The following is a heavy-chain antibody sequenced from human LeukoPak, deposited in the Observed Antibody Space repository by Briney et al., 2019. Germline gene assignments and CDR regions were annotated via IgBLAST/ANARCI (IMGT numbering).Heavy chain of an antibody. V-gene: IGHV3-15*01. J-gene: IGHJ4*02. CDR1: GFTLKNAW. CDR3: ATGTEQQWLSLDY. D-gene: IGHD6-19*01. Sequence: PGGSLRLSCVASGFTLKNAWMSWVRQAPGKGLEWVGRIRSKTDGGTTDYAAPVKGRFTISRDDSKNTLYLQMNSLKTEDTAVYFCATGTEQQWLSLDYWGQGTLVTVSS. CDR2: IRSKTDGGTT.